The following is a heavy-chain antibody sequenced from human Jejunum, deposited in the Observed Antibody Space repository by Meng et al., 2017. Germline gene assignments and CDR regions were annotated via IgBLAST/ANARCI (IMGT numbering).Heavy chain of an antibody. V-gene: IGHV4-4*02. Sequence: QLQLQESGPGLVKPSGTLSLTCGVSGGSISSSNRWSWVRQSPGKGLEWIGEMYHGGDTNYNPSLETRVTISTDTSRNEFFLKLRSVTAADTAVYYCARDWGCRDGSCFSGLLEYWGQGILVTVSS. CDR3: ARDWGCRDGSCFSGLLEY. D-gene: IGHD2-15*01. J-gene: IGHJ4*02. CDR1: GGSISSSNR. CDR2: MYHGGDT.